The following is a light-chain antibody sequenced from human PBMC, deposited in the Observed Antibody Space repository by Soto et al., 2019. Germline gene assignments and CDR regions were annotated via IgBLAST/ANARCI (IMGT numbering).Light chain of an antibody. CDR1: QSISRW. CDR3: QQYNGYSSWT. J-gene: IGKJ1*01. V-gene: IGKV1-5*01. Sequence: DIQMTQSPSSLSASVGDRVTITCRASQSISRWLVWYQQKPGKAPKLLIYDASILKSGVPSRFSGSGSGTEVTLTISSLQPDDFASYYCQQYNGYSSWTFGQGTMVDIK. CDR2: DAS.